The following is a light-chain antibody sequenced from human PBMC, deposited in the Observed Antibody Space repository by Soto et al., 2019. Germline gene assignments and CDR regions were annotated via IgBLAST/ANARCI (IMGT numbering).Light chain of an antibody. V-gene: IGLV2-14*01. CDR1: SSDLGGYNY. Sequence: QSALTQPASVSGSPGQSITISCTGTSSDLGGYNYVSWYQQHPGKAPKLIIYEVTHRPSGVSNRFSGSKSGNTASLTISGLQAGDESDYYCSSYSTSSTYVFGTGTKLTVL. J-gene: IGLJ1*01. CDR3: SSYSTSSTYV. CDR2: EVT.